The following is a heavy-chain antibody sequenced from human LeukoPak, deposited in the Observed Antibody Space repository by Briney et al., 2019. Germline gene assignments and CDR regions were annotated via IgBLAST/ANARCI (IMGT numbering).Heavy chain of an antibody. Sequence: GGSLRLSCAASGFTFSSYSMNWVRQAPGKGLEWVSSISSSSSYIYYADSVKGRFTISRDNAKNSLYLQMNSLRAEDTAVYYRARRLTTFGGVIVYYFDYWGQGTLVTVSS. D-gene: IGHD3-16*02. CDR3: ARRLTTFGGVIVYYFDY. J-gene: IGHJ4*02. CDR1: GFTFSSYS. V-gene: IGHV3-21*01. CDR2: ISSSSSYI.